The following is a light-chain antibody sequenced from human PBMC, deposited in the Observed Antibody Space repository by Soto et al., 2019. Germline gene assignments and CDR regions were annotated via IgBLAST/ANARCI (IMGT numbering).Light chain of an antibody. CDR2: KAS. CDR3: QQYHSYPYT. V-gene: IGKV1-5*03. Sequence: DIQMTQSPSTLSASVGDRVTITCRASQSISSWLAWYQQKPGKAPKVLISKASTLQSGVPSRFSGSRSATEFTLTVSSLQPDYFATYYCQQYHSYPYTFGQGTKLEIE. J-gene: IGKJ2*01. CDR1: QSISSW.